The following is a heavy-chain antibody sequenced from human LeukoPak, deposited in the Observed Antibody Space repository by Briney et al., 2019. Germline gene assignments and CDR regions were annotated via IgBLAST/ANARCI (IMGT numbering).Heavy chain of an antibody. CDR2: ISAYNGNT. CDR1: GYTFTSYG. V-gene: IGHV1-18*03. J-gene: IGHJ3*02. D-gene: IGHD3-10*01. CDR3: AREELWFGELIPNAFDI. Sequence: GASVKVSCKASGYTFTSYGISWVRQAPGQGLEWMGWISAYNGNTNYAQKLQGRVTMTTDTSTSTAYMELSRLRSEDMAAYYCAREELWFGELIPNAFDIWGQGTMVTVSS.